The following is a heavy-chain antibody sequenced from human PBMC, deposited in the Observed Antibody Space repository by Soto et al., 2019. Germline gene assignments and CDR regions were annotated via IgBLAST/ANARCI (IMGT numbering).Heavy chain of an antibody. D-gene: IGHD3-3*01. J-gene: IGHJ6*02. Sequence: NHSETLSLTCTVSGGSIIRGDYYWSWIRQPPGKGLEWIGYIYYSGSTYYNPSLKSRVTISVDTSKNQFSLKLSSVTAADTAVYYCARDNILGILYGGMDVWGQGTTVTVSS. CDR1: GGSIIRGDYY. CDR2: IYYSGST. CDR3: ARDNILGILYGGMDV. V-gene: IGHV4-30-4*01.